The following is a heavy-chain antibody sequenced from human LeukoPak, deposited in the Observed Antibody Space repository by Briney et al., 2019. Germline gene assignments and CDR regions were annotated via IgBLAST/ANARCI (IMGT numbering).Heavy chain of an antibody. CDR2: IYPGDSDT. V-gene: IGHV5-51*01. D-gene: IGHD6-19*01. CDR1: GYSSTSYW. J-gene: IGHJ4*02. Sequence: GESLKISCKASGYSSTSYWIGWLRQMPGKGLEWMWIIYPGDSDTRYSPSFQGQVTISADKSISTAYLQWSSLEASDTAMYYCARQRGIAVAGSQIVYWGQGTLVTVSS. CDR3: ARQRGIAVAGSQIVY.